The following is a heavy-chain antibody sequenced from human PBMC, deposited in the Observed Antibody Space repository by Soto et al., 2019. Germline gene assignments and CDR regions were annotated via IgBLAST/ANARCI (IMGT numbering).Heavy chain of an antibody. J-gene: IGHJ5*02. CDR1: EYTFTSYP. Sequence: QVHLVQSGAEVKKPGASVKVSCRAAEYTFTSYPMHWVRQVPGQRVEWMGWINTDNGDTRSSQKFQGRVTITRDTHANTVYMELTRLPSEDTAMYYCERGRGVCGGDCKYNWFDPWGQGTLVTVSS. D-gene: IGHD2-21*02. V-gene: IGHV1-3*04. CDR3: ERGRGVCGGDCKYNWFDP. CDR2: INTDNGDT.